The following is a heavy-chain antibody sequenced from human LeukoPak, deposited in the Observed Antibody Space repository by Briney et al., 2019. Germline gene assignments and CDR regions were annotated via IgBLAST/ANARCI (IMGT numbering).Heavy chain of an antibody. CDR2: LSDSGGST. Sequence: GGSLILSCAASGFTFNTYAMSWVRQAPGKGLEGVSALSDSGGSTSYADSVRGRFTISRDNSRNTLYLQMNSLRADDTAVYYCAKVRGRVLGPDFGYYFDYWGQGTVVTVSS. CDR1: GFTFNTYA. V-gene: IGHV3-23*01. D-gene: IGHD2-8*02. CDR3: AKVRGRVLGPDFGYYFDY. J-gene: IGHJ4*02.